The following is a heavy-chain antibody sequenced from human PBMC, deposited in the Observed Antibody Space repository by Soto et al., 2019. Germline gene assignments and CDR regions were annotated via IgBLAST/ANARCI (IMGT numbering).Heavy chain of an antibody. V-gene: IGHV4-34*01. CDR1: GGSFSGYY. J-gene: IGHJ2*01. D-gene: IGHD6-19*01. CDR3: ARGISGWRAWYFDL. CDR2: IKHSGST. Sequence: QVQLQQWGAGLLKPSETLSLTCAVYGGSFSGYYWSWIHQPPGKGLEWIGEIKHSGSTNYNPSLKSRFTISVDTSKNQSSLKLSSVTDAATAVYYCARGISGWRAWYFDLWGRGTLVTVSS.